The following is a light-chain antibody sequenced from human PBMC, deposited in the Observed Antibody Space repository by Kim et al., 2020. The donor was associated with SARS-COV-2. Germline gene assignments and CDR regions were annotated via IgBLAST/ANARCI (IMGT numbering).Light chain of an antibody. CDR1: SSNIGSNT. V-gene: IGLV1-44*01. J-gene: IGLJ3*02. Sequence: ELTQSPSASGTPGQRVTISCSGSSSNIGSNTVNWYQQLPGTAPKLLIYSNNQRPSGVPDRFSGSKSGTSASLAISGLQSEDEADYYCAAWDDSLNGVFGGGTQLTVL. CDR2: SNN. CDR3: AAWDDSLNGV.